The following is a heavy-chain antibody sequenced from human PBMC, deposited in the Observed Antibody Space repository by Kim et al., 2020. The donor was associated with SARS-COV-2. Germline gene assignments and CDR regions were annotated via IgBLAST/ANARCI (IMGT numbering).Heavy chain of an antibody. Sequence: SETLSLTCTVSGGSISSGGYYWSWIRQHPGKGLEWIGYIYYSGSTYYNPSLKSRVTISVDTYKNQFSLKLSSVTAADTAVYYCARASLIWFGELLNFDYWGQGTLVTVSS. CDR1: GGSISSGGYY. CDR3: ARASLIWFGELLNFDY. V-gene: IGHV4-31*03. J-gene: IGHJ4*02. D-gene: IGHD3-10*01. CDR2: IYYSGST.